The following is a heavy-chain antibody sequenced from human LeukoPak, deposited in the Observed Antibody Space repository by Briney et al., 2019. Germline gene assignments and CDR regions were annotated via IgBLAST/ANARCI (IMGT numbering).Heavy chain of an antibody. CDR2: IRYDGSNK. CDR1: GFTFSSYG. D-gene: IGHD2-2*02. V-gene: IGHV3-30*02. Sequence: GGSLRLSCAASGFTFSSYGMHWVRQAPGKGLEWVAFIRYDGSNKYYADSVKGRFTISRDNSKNTLYLQMNSLRAEDTAVYYCAKAEGGCSSTSCYTGDFDYWGQGTLVTVSS. J-gene: IGHJ4*02. CDR3: AKAEGGCSSTSCYTGDFDY.